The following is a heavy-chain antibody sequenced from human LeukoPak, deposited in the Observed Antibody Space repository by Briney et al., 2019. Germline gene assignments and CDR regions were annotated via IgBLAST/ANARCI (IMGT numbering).Heavy chain of an antibody. CDR3: ARGEVTKYFDY. V-gene: IGHV4-31*02. D-gene: IGHD4-17*01. CDR2: IYYSGST. J-gene: IGHJ4*02. Sequence: WIRQHPGKGLEWIGYIYYSGSTNYNPSLKSRVTISVDTSKNQFSLKLSSVTAADTAVYYCARGEVTKYFDYWGQGTLVTVSS.